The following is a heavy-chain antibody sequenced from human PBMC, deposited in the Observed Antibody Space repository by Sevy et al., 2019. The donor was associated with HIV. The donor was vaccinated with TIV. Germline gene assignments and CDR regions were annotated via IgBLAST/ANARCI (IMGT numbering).Heavy chain of an antibody. D-gene: IGHD1-26*01. CDR2: ISFHETIK. CDR3: AKDREVVGAKIDF. Sequence: GGSLRLSCAASGFTFSDFGMHWVRQAPGKGVEWVAVISFHETIKFYAESVKGRFTISRDNSKNTLYLEMNSLRAGDTALYYCAKDREVVGAKIDFWGQGTLVTVSS. J-gene: IGHJ4*02. V-gene: IGHV3-30*18. CDR1: GFTFSDFG.